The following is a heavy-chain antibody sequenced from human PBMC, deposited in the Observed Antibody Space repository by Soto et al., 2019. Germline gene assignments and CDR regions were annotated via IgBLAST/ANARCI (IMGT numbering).Heavy chain of an antibody. CDR3: ARDVGYYYGSGDFGY. Sequence: ASVKVSCTASGYTFTSYGISWVRQAPGQGLEWMGWISAYNGNTNYAQKLQGRVTMTTDTSTSTAYMELRSLRSDDTAVYYCARDVGYYYGSGDFGYWGQGTLVTVSS. J-gene: IGHJ4*02. CDR2: ISAYNGNT. CDR1: GYTFTSYG. D-gene: IGHD3-10*01. V-gene: IGHV1-18*01.